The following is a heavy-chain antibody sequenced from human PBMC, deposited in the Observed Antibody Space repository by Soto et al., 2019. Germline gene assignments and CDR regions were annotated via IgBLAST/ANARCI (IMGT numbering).Heavy chain of an antibody. D-gene: IGHD3-3*01. Sequence: SETLSLTCAVYGGSFSGYYWSRIRQPPGKGLEWIGEINHSGSTNYNPSLKSRVTISVDTSKNQFSLKLSSVTAADTAVYYCARGPLYYDFWSGYYLYYMDVWGKGTTVTVSS. J-gene: IGHJ6*03. CDR2: INHSGST. CDR1: GGSFSGYY. CDR3: ARGPLYYDFWSGYYLYYMDV. V-gene: IGHV4-34*01.